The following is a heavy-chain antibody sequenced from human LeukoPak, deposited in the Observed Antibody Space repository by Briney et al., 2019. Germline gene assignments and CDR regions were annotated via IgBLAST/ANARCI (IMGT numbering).Heavy chain of an antibody. CDR2: IIPILGMA. CDR1: GGTFSSYA. V-gene: IGHV1-69*04. J-gene: IGHJ5*02. Sequence: SVKVSCKASGGTFSSYAISWVRQAPGQGLEWMGRIIPILGMANYAQKFQGRVTITADKSTSTAYMELSSLRPEDTAVYYCAREEIDCSSTSCYNGYWFDPWGQGTLVTVSS. CDR3: AREEIDCSSTSCYNGYWFDP. D-gene: IGHD2-2*02.